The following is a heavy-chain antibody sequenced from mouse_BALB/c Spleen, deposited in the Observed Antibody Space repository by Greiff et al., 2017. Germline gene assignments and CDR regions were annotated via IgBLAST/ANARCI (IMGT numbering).Heavy chain of an antibody. CDR2: ISDGGSYT. Sequence: EVMLVESGGGLVKPGGSLKLSCAASGFTFSDYYMYWVRQTPEKRLEWVATISDGGSYTYYPDSVKGRFTISRDNAKNNLYLQMSSLKSEDTAMYYCARAPYYDDYAMDYWGQGTSVTVSS. J-gene: IGHJ4*01. D-gene: IGHD2-4*01. V-gene: IGHV5-4*02. CDR3: ARAPYYDDYAMDY. CDR1: GFTFSDYY.